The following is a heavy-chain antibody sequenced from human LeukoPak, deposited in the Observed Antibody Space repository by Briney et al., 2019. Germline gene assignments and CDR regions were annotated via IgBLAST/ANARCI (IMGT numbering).Heavy chain of an antibody. V-gene: IGHV3-48*02. CDR3: ARGAGRGGYYFDY. D-gene: IGHD6-13*01. CDR2: ISGSSSTI. J-gene: IGHJ4*02. Sequence: NWVRQAXGKGLEWVSYISGSSSTIYYADSVKGRFTISRDNAKNSLYLQMNSLRDEDTAVYYCARGAGRGGYYFDYWGQGTLVSVSS.